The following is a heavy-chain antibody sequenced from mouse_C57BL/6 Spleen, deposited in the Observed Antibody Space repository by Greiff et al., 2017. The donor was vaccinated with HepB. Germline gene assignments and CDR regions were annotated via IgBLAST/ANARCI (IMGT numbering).Heavy chain of an antibody. CDR3: ARWGYEGYDYDVDAMDY. D-gene: IGHD2-4*01. Sequence: VQLQQSGPELVKPGASVKISCKASGYSFTSYYIHWVKQRPGQGLEWIGWIYPGSGNTKYNEKFKGKATLTADTSSSTAYRQLSSLTSEDSAVYYCARWGYEGYDYDVDAMDYWGQGTSVTVSS. V-gene: IGHV1-66*01. J-gene: IGHJ4*01. CDR1: GYSFTSYY. CDR2: IYPGSGNT.